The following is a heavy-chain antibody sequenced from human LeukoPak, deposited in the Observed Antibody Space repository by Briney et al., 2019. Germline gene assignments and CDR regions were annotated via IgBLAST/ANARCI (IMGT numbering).Heavy chain of an antibody. V-gene: IGHV1-2*04. J-gene: IGHJ6*02. Sequence: ASVKVSCKASGYTFTGYYMHWVRQAPGQGLEWMGRINPNSGGTNYAQKLQGWVTMTRDTSISTAYMELSRLRSDDTAVYYCARSLPVYGSGSYYDYYYYGMDVWGQGTTVTVSS. D-gene: IGHD3-10*01. CDR3: ARSLPVYGSGSYYDYYYYGMDV. CDR2: INPNSGGT. CDR1: GYTFTGYY.